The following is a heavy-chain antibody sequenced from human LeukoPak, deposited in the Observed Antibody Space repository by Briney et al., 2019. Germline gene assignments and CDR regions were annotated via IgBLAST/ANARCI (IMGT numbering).Heavy chain of an antibody. CDR1: GYTFTSYG. D-gene: IGHD6-19*01. V-gene: IGHV1-69*13. Sequence: ASVKVSCKASGYTFTSYGISWVRQAPGQGLEWMGGIIPIFGTANYAQKFQGRVTITADESTSTAYMELSSLRSEDTAVYYCARDRQWLTDNWFDPWGQGTLVTVSS. J-gene: IGHJ5*02. CDR3: ARDRQWLTDNWFDP. CDR2: IIPIFGTA.